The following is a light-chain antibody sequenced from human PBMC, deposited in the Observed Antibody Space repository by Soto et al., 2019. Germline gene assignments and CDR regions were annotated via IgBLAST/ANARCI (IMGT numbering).Light chain of an antibody. CDR1: SSNIGSNT. V-gene: IGLV1-44*01. CDR2: SNN. J-gene: IGLJ2*01. CDR3: AAWDDSLNGPSVV. Sequence: QPVLTQPPSASGTPGQRVTISCSGSSSNIGSNTVNWYQQLPGTTPKLLIYSNNQRPSGVPDRFSGSKSGTSASLAISGLQSEDEADYYCAAWDDSLNGPSVVFGGGTKVTVL.